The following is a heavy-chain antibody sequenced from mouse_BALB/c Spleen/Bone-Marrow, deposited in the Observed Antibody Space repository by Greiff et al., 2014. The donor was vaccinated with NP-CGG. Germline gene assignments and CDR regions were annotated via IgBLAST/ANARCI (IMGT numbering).Heavy chain of an antibody. Sequence: VQLQESGTELVKPGASVKLSCKASGYTFTSYWIHWVKQRPGQGLEWIGEIHPSNGRTNYSEKFKTKATLTVDKSSTTAHMQLRSLTSEDSAVYYCARGTARDMMDYWGQGTSVTVSS. CDR3: ARGTARDMMDY. J-gene: IGHJ4*01. CDR2: IHPSNGRT. D-gene: IGHD3-2*01. V-gene: IGHV1S81*02. CDR1: GYTFTSYW.